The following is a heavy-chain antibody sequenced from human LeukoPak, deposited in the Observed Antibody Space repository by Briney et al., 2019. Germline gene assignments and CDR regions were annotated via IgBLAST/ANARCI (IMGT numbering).Heavy chain of an antibody. V-gene: IGHV4-34*01. D-gene: IGHD2-21*02. Sequence: SETLSLTCAVYGGSFSPYYWSWIRQPPGKGLEWLGEINHSGSTNYNPSPKSRVTISVDTSKNQFSLRLSSVTAADTAVYYCARGGFYCGGDCYVDYWGKGTLVTVSS. CDR3: ARGGFYCGGDCYVDY. CDR1: GGSFSPYY. CDR2: INHSGST. J-gene: IGHJ4*02.